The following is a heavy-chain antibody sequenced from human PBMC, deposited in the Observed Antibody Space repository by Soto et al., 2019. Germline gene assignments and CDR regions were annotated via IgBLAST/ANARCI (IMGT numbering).Heavy chain of an antibody. J-gene: IGHJ4*02. Sequence: GGSLRLSCAASGFTFSNAWMSWVRQAPGKGLEWVGRIKSKTDGGKTDYAAPVKGRFTISRDDSKNTLYLQMNSLKTEDTAVYYCTTERGITMVRGVINLFWDYWGQGTLVTVSS. V-gene: IGHV3-15*01. CDR3: TTERGITMVRGVINLFWDY. D-gene: IGHD3-10*01. CDR1: GFTFSNAW. CDR2: IKSKTDGGKT.